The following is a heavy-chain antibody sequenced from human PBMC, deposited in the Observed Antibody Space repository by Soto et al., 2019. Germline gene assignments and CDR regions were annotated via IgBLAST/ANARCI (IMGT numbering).Heavy chain of an antibody. CDR3: ARPDYGSGSYFPVPFDY. CDR1: GFTFSSYS. D-gene: IGHD3-10*01. J-gene: IGHJ4*02. V-gene: IGHV3-48*01. Sequence: GGSLRLSCAASGFTFSSYSMNWVRQAPGKGLEWVSYISSSSTIYYADSVKGRFTISRDNAKNSLYLQMNSLRAEDTAVYYCARPDYGSGSYFPVPFDYWGQGTLVTVSS. CDR2: ISSSSTI.